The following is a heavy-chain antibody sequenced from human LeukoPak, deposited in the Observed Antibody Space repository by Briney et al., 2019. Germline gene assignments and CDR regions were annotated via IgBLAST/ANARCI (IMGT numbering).Heavy chain of an antibody. CDR3: ARDPCSGGSCYRNFDY. D-gene: IGHD2-15*01. CDR2: ISYDGSNK. J-gene: IGHJ4*02. V-gene: IGHV3-30*19. CDR1: GFTFNNYG. Sequence: PGGSLRLSCAASGFTFNNYGMHWVRQAPGKGLEWVAVISYDGSNKYYADSVKGRFTISRDNSKNTLYLQMNSLRAEDTAVYYCARDPCSGGSCYRNFDYWGQGTLVTVSS.